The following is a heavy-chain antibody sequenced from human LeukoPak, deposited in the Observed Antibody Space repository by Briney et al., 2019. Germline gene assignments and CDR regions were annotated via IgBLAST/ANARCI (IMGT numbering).Heavy chain of an antibody. D-gene: IGHD3-22*01. CDR1: GFSFNSFA. Sequence: GGSLRLSCAASGFSFNSFAMSWVRQAPGMGLEWVVAISGNGDNTYYTDSVKGRFTISRDNSKNTLYLQMSSLRAEDTAIYYCARDETYDYESNGYLDFWGQGTVVTVSS. CDR3: ARDETYDYESNGYLDF. V-gene: IGHV3-23*01. CDR2: ISGNGDNT. J-gene: IGHJ4*02.